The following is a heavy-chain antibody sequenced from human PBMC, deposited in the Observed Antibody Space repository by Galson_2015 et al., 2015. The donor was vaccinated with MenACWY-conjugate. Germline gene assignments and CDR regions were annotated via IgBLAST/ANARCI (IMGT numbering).Heavy chain of an antibody. CDR3: AKGVMATIYY. D-gene: IGHD5-24*01. V-gene: IGHV3-30*18. J-gene: IGHJ4*02. CDR1: GFTFSSYG. Sequence: SLRLSCAASGFTFSSYGMHWVRQAPGKGPEWVAVISYDGSNKYYADSVKGRFTISRDNSKNTLYLQMNSLRAEDTAVYYCAKGVMATIYYWGQGTLVTVSS. CDR2: ISYDGSNK.